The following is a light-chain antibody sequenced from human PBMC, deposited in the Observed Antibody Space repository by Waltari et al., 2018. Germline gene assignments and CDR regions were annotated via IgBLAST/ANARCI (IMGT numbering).Light chain of an antibody. Sequence: QPALTQPASVSGSLGQSITISCTGTTGDVVPYNLVSWYQHRPGKAPKLMVYEAYKRPSGVSSRFSGSKSGNTASLTISGLQAEDEADYYCCSYAGSDTFEVIFGGGTKVTVL. J-gene: IGLJ2*01. CDR1: TGDVVPYNL. V-gene: IGLV2-23*02. CDR3: CSYAGSDTFEVI. CDR2: EAY.